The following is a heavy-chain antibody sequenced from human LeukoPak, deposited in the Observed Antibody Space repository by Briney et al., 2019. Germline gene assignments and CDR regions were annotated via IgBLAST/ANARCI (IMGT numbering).Heavy chain of an antibody. J-gene: IGHJ4*02. V-gene: IGHV4-34*01. CDR3: ARGLPSGSSWYGY. CDR1: GGSFSGYY. CDR2: INHSGST. Sequence: SETLSLTCAVYGGSFSGYYWSWIRQPPGKGLEWIGEINHSGSTNYNPSLKSRVTISVDTSKNQFSLELSSVTAADTAVHYCARGLPSGSSWYGYWGQGTLVTVSS. D-gene: IGHD6-13*01.